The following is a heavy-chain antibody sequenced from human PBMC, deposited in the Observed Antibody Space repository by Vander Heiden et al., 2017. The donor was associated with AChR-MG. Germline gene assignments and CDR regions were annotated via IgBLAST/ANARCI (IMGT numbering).Heavy chain of an antibody. J-gene: IGHJ4*02. D-gene: IGHD5-12*01. CDR1: GFTFSNSW. Sequence: EVQLVESGGGLVKPGGSLRLSCAASGFTFSNSWMTWVRQAPGKGLEWIGRIKRKIDGETTDHAPPVKGRFTISRDDSKNTLYLEMNRMKTEDTAIYYCSAGVGYSEYDYWGRGTLVTVSS. CDR2: IKRKIDGETT. CDR3: SAGVGYSEYDY. V-gene: IGHV3-15*01.